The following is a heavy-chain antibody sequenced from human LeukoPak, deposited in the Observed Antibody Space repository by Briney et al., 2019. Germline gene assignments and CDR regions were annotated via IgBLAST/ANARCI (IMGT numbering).Heavy chain of an antibody. J-gene: IGHJ4*02. Sequence: GGSLRLSCAASEFTFSNYWMSWVRQLPGKGLEWVANIKPDGSDTNYVDSVWGRFTISRDNAKNSLYLQMNSLRVEDTAIYYCARETGYRSGLGDYWGQGTLVTVSS. D-gene: IGHD6-19*01. CDR3: ARETGYRSGLGDY. V-gene: IGHV3-7*01. CDR2: IKPDGSDT. CDR1: EFTFSNYW.